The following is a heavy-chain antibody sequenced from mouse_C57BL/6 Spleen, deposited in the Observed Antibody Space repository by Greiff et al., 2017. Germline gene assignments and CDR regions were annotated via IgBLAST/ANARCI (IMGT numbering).Heavy chain of an antibody. CDR3: ARGYYGSSSYYAMDY. CDR2: IYPGDGDT. CDR1: GYAFSSSW. Sequence: VQRVESGPELVKPGASVKISCKASGYAFSSSWMNWVKQRPGKGLEWIGRIYPGDGDTNYNGKFKGKATLTADKSSSTAYMQLSSLTSEDSAVYFCARGYYGSSSYYAMDYWGQGTSVTVSS. V-gene: IGHV1-82*01. J-gene: IGHJ4*01. D-gene: IGHD1-1*01.